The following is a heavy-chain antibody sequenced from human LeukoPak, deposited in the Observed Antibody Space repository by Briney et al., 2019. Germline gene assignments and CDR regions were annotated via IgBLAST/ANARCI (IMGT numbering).Heavy chain of an antibody. J-gene: IGHJ4*02. CDR3: ARAKANSRFVFDY. D-gene: IGHD4-23*01. V-gene: IGHV4-39*07. Sequence: PSETLSLTCTVSGGSISSSSYYWGWIRQPPGKGLEWIGSIYYSGSTYYNPSLKSRVTISVDTSKNQFSLKLSSLTAADTAVYYCARAKANSRFVFDYWGQGTLVTVSS. CDR1: GGSISSSSYY. CDR2: IYYSGST.